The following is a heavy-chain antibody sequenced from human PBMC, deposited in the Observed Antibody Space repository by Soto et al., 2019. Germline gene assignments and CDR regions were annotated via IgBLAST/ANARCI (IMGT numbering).Heavy chain of an antibody. V-gene: IGHV3-23*01. CDR2: IGSGGGST. CDR3: AKPVGPSTRQLSFDY. D-gene: IGHD1-26*01. CDR1: GFTFSSYA. J-gene: IGHJ4*02. Sequence: GGSLRLSCAASGFTFSSYAMSWVRQAPGKGLEWVSSIGSGGGSTFYADSVKGRFTLSRDNSKNTLYLQMNSLRAEDTAVYYCAKPVGPSTRQLSFDYWGQGTLVTVSS.